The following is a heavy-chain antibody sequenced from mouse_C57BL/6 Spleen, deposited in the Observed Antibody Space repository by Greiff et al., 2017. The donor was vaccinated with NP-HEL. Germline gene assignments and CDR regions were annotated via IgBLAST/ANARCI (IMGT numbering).Heavy chain of an antibody. J-gene: IGHJ4*01. D-gene: IGHD3-2*02. Sequence: QVQLQQSGAELARPGASVKLSCKASGYTFTSYGISWVKQRTGQGLEWIGEIYPRSGNTYYNEKFKGKATPTADKSSSTAYMELRSLTSEDSAVYFCAREDSSGYGGYYAMDYWGQGTSVTVSS. CDR2: IYPRSGNT. V-gene: IGHV1-81*01. CDR3: AREDSSGYGGYYAMDY. CDR1: GYTFTSYG.